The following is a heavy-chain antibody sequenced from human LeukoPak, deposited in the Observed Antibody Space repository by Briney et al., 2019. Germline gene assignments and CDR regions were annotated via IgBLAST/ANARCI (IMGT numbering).Heavy chain of an antibody. V-gene: IGHV1-24*01. Sequence: ASVKVSCKVSGYSLTELSIHWVRQAPGKGLEWMGGSDLEDSETVYAQKFQDRVTLTDDTSTDTAYLELSSLRSEDTAVYYCATGSSSAMRGLDVWGQGTTVTVSS. CDR1: GYSLTELS. CDR2: SDLEDSET. J-gene: IGHJ6*02. D-gene: IGHD2-2*01. CDR3: ATGSSSAMRGLDV.